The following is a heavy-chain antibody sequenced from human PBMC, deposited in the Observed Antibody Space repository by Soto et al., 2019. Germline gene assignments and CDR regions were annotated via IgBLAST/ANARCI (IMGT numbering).Heavy chain of an antibody. Sequence: VGSLRLSCAASGFTFSSYWMHWVRQAPGKGLVWVSRINSDGSSTSYADSVKGRFTISRDNAKNTLYLQMNSLRAEDTAVYYCARDLVAASYGGYYFDYWGQGTLVTVS. CDR3: ARDLVAASYGGYYFDY. J-gene: IGHJ4*02. D-gene: IGHD2-15*01. CDR1: GFTFSSYW. CDR2: INSDGSST. V-gene: IGHV3-74*01.